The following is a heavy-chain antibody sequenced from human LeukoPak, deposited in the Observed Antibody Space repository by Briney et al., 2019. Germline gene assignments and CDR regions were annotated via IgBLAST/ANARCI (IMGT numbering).Heavy chain of an antibody. CDR3: ARAYSSSWYPGSYYYYYMDV. V-gene: IGHV1-69*05. Sequence: SVKVSCKASGGTFGSYAISWVRQAPGQGLEWMGGIIPIFGTANYAQKFQGRVTITTDESTSTAYMELSSLRSEDTAVYYCARAYSSSWYPGSYYYYYMDVWAKGPRSPSP. D-gene: IGHD6-13*01. CDR2: IIPIFGTA. J-gene: IGHJ6*03. CDR1: GGTFGSYA.